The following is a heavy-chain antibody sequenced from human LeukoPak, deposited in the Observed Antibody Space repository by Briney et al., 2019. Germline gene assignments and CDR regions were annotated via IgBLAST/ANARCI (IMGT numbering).Heavy chain of an antibody. D-gene: IGHD6-13*01. CDR3: ARDAIAAAGTQLPYYYYYMDV. CDR1: GGTFSSYA. V-gene: IGHV1-69*05. J-gene: IGHJ6*03. Sequence: SVKVSCKASGGTFSSYAISWVRQAPGQGLEWMGGIIPIFGTANYAQKFQGRVTMTRDTSISTAYMELSRLRPDDTAVYYCARDAIAAAGTQLPYYYYYMDVWGKGTTVTISS. CDR2: IIPIFGTA.